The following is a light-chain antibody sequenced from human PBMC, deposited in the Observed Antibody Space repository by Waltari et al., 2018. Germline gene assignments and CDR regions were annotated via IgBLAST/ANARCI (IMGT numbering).Light chain of an antibody. CDR1: QSVSSN. CDR2: AAS. CDR3: QQYNNWPPMYT. Sequence: EIVMTQSPATLSVSPGERVTLSCRASQSVSSNLAWYQQKPGQAPRVLIYAASTRATGIPARFSGSGSGIEFTLTISSLQSEDFAVYYCQQYNNWPPMYTFGQGTKLEIK. V-gene: IGKV3-15*01. J-gene: IGKJ2*01.